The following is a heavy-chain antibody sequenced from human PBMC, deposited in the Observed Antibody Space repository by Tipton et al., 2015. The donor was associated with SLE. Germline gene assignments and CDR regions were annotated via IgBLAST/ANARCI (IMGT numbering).Heavy chain of an antibody. CDR2: IYYSGST. D-gene: IGHD6-19*01. CDR1: GGSFSGYY. Sequence: TLSLTCAVYGGSFSGYYWSWIRQPPGKGLEWIGSIYYSGSTYYNPSLKSRVTISVDTSKNQFSLKLSSVTAADTAVYYCARHTAASMGGYSSGWTGDAFDIWGQGTMVTVSS. V-gene: IGHV4-34*01. J-gene: IGHJ3*02. CDR3: ARHTAASMGGYSSGWTGDAFDI.